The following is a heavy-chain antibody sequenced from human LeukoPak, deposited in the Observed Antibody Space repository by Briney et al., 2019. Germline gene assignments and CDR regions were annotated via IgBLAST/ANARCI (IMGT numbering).Heavy chain of an antibody. J-gene: IGHJ5*02. CDR2: IYHSGST. V-gene: IGHV4-38-2*01. CDR3: ARSYCGGDCYSP. Sequence: SETLSLTRAVSGYSISSGYYWGWIRQPPGKGLEWIGSIYHSGSTYYNPSIKSRVTISVDTSKNQFSLKLSSVTAADTAVYYCARSYCGGDCYSPWSQGTLVTVSS. CDR1: GYSISSGYY. D-gene: IGHD2-21*02.